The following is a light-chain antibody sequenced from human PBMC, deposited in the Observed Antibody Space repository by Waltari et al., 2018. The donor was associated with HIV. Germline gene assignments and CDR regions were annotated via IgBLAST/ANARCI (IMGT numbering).Light chain of an antibody. CDR1: PSVSSSY. J-gene: IGKJ2*01. Sequence: EIVLTQSPGTLSLSPGATATLSCRARPSVSSSYLAWYQQKPGQAPRLLIYGASSRATGIPDRFSGSGSGTDFTLTISRLEPEDFAVYYCQQYGSSPRTFGQGTKLEIK. CDR3: QQYGSSPRT. V-gene: IGKV3-20*01. CDR2: GAS.